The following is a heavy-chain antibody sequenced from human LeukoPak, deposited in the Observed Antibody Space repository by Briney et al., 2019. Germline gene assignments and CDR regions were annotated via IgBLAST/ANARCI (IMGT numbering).Heavy chain of an antibody. CDR3: ARAGSGPNWFDP. CDR1: GYTFTSYD. CDR2: MNPNSGNT. Sequence: GASVKVSCKASGYTFTSYDINWVRQATGQGLEWVGWMNPNSGNTGYAQKFQGRVTMTRNTSISTAYMELSSLRSEDTAVYYCARAGSGPNWFDPWGQGTLVTVSS. D-gene: IGHD3-10*01. J-gene: IGHJ5*02. V-gene: IGHV1-8*02.